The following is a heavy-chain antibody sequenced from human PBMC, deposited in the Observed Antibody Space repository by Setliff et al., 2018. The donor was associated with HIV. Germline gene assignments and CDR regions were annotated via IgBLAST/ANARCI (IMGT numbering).Heavy chain of an antibody. CDR3: ARALGGGYGHAFDV. D-gene: IGHD5-12*01. J-gene: IGHJ3*01. V-gene: IGHV4-61*05. Sequence: SETLSLTCSVSGGSISISNYYWGWIRQPPGKGLEWIGNIYNSGSTKYNPSLKSRVTLSVDTSKNQFSLKLSSVTAADTAVYYCARALGGGYGHAFDVWGQGTMVTVSS. CDR1: GGSISISNYY. CDR2: IYNSGST.